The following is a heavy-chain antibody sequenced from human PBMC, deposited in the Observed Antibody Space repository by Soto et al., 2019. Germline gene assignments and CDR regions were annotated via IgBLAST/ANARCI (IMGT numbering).Heavy chain of an antibody. V-gene: IGHV4-34*01. Sequence: SETLSLTCAVYGGSFSGYYWSWIRQPPGKGLEWIGEINHSGSTNYNPSLKSRVTISVDTSKNQFSLKLSSVTAADTAVYYCVITFGGVIVFDYWGQGTLVTV. J-gene: IGHJ4*02. CDR3: VITFGGVIVFDY. CDR2: INHSGST. CDR1: GGSFSGYY. D-gene: IGHD3-16*02.